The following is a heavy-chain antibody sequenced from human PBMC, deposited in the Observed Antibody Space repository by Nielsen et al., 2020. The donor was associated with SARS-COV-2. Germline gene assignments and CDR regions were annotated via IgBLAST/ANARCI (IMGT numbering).Heavy chain of an antibody. V-gene: IGHV4-34*01. CDR2: INHSGST. J-gene: IGHJ4*02. D-gene: IGHD6-13*01. CDR1: GGSFSGYY. CDR3: ASINSSY. Sequence: GSLRLSCAVYGGSFSGYYWSWIRQPQGKGLEWIGEINHSGSTNYNPSLKSRVTISVDTSKNQFSLKLSSVTAADTAVYYCASINSSYWGQGTLVTVSS.